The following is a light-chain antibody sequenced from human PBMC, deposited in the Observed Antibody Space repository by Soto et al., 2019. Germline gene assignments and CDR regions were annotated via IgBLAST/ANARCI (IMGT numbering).Light chain of an antibody. CDR3: QQLGA. V-gene: IGKV3-11*01. J-gene: IGKJ1*01. CDR2: GTS. CDR1: QSVSSS. Sequence: EIVLTQSPATLSLSPGERAIFSCRASQSVSSSLAWYQQRPGQAPRLLIYGTSNRATGIPVRFSGSGSGTDFTLTISSLEPEDFALYYCQQLGAFGQGTKVDIK.